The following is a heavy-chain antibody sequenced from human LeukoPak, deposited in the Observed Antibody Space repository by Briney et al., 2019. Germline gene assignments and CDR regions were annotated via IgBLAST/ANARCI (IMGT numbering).Heavy chain of an antibody. CDR1: GFTFSDYY. V-gene: IGHV3-11*01. Sequence: GGSLRLSCAASGFTFSDYYMGWIRQAAGKGLEWVSYISGSGSIIYYADSVKGRFTISGGNAKNSLYLQMNSLRAEDTAVYYCGRDFGLTGTKRSFDIWGQGTMVTVSS. CDR3: GRDFGLTGTKRSFDI. D-gene: IGHD1-7*01. CDR2: ISGSGSII. J-gene: IGHJ3*02.